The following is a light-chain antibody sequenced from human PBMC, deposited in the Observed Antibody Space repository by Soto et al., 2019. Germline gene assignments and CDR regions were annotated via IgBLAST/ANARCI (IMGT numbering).Light chain of an antibody. CDR1: QDISNY. CDR3: QQYDNLRYT. Sequence: DIQMTQSPSFLSASVGDRVTITCQASQDISNYLNWYQQKPGKAPKLLIFDASNLETGVTSRFSGSGSGTDFTFTISSLQPEDIATYYCQQYDNLRYTFGQGTKLEIK. J-gene: IGKJ2*01. V-gene: IGKV1-33*01. CDR2: DAS.